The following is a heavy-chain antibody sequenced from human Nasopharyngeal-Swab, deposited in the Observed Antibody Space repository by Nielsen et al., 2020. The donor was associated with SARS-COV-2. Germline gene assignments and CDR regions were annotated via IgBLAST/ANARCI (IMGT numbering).Heavy chain of an antibody. V-gene: IGHV3-15*01. Sequence: ESLKISCAASGFTFSNAWMSWVRQAPGKGLEWVGRIKSKTDGGTTDYAAPVKGRFTISRDDSKNTLYLQMNSLKTEDTAVYYCTTSEGGYYDFWSGYYKYYYYYGMDVWGQGTTVTVSS. CDR3: TTSEGGYYDFWSGYYKYYYYYGMDV. CDR1: GFTFSNAW. CDR2: IKSKTDGGTT. D-gene: IGHD3-3*01. J-gene: IGHJ6*02.